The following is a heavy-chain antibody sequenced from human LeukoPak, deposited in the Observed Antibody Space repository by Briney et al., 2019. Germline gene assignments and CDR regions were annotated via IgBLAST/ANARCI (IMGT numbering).Heavy chain of an antibody. CDR2: ITGSSGST. J-gene: IGHJ3*02. CDR1: GFTFSQYA. CDR3: AKNRNYLPDAFDI. D-gene: IGHD2/OR15-2a*01. Sequence: GGSLRLSCVASGFTFSQYAINWVRQAPGKGLEWVSTITGSSGSTYYADSVQGRFTIPRDNSKNTLYLQMNSLRAEDTALYYCAKNRNYLPDAFDIWGHGTMVTVSS. V-gene: IGHV3-23*01.